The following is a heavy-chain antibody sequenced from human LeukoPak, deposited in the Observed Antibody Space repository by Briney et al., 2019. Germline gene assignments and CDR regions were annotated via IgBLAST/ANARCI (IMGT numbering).Heavy chain of an antibody. D-gene: IGHD2-15*01. CDR1: GFTFSSYA. V-gene: IGHV3-23*01. CDR3: AKSGGSCSGGSCYYYYYYMDV. Sequence: GGSLRLSCAASGFTFSSYASSWVRRAPGKGLEWVSTISGSGGSTYYADSVKGRFTISRDNSKNTLYMQMNSLRAEDTAVYYCAKSGGSCSGGSCYYYYYYMDVWGKGTTVTVSS. J-gene: IGHJ6*03. CDR2: ISGSGGST.